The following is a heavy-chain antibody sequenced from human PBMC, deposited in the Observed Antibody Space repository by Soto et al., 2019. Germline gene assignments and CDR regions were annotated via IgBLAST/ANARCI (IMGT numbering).Heavy chain of an antibody. CDR1: VFAFIQYG. Sequence: GWSLRLSCTSSVFAFIQYGMSWVRQAPGKGLEWVSSIRSFDYRTNYADSVKGRFTISRDNSKSTLSLQMSSLRAEDTAVYYCAKDVESGWYEAFDYWGPGTLVTVSS. CDR3: AKDVESGWYEAFDY. D-gene: IGHD6-19*01. V-gene: IGHV3-23*01. CDR2: IRSFDYRT. J-gene: IGHJ4*02.